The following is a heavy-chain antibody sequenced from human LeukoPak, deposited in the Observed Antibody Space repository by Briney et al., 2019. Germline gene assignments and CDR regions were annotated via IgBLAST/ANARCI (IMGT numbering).Heavy chain of an antibody. D-gene: IGHD6-19*01. J-gene: IGHJ4*02. V-gene: IGHV3-7*03. Sequence: PGGSLRLSCAASGFIFSNYWMHWVRQPPGKGLEWVANIKQDGSEKYYVDAVKGRFTISRDNAKNSLYLQMNSLRAEDTGVYYCDGCTGWVSNLGGGQGTLVILCS. CDR3: DGCTGWVSNLG. CDR2: IKQDGSEK. CDR1: GFIFSNYW.